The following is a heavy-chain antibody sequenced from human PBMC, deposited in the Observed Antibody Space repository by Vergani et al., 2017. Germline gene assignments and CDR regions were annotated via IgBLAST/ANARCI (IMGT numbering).Heavy chain of an antibody. CDR2: IYYRGST. D-gene: IGHD3-10*01. CDR3: ARGLYYYGSGSSDDAFDI. CDR1: GGSISSYY. Sequence: QVQLQESGPGLVKPSETLSLTCTVSGGSISSYYWSWIRQPPGKGLEWIGYIYYRGSTNYNPALKSRVTISVDTSKNQFSLKLSSVTAADTAVYYCARGLYYYGSGSSDDAFDIWGQGTMVTVSS. J-gene: IGHJ3*02. V-gene: IGHV4-59*01.